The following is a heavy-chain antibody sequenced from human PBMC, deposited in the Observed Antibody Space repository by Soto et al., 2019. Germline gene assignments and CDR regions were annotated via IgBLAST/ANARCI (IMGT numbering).Heavy chain of an antibody. D-gene: IGHD1-1*01. CDR1: GNTFNTFY. Sequence: QEQLVQSGAEVKKPGASVKVSCRASGNTFNTFYFHWVRQAPGQGLEWMGTINPTGSSTSYAQKLQGRDTKTRDTFTTAVDMELRSLGSADTAIYYCCTDYRASERHHAFDLWGKGTMVTVSS. V-gene: IGHV1-46*02. J-gene: IGHJ3*01. CDR2: INPTGSST. CDR3: CTDYRASERHHAFDL.